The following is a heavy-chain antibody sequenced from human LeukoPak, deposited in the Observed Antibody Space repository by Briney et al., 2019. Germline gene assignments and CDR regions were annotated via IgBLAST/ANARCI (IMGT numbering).Heavy chain of an antibody. D-gene: IGHD5-18*01. Sequence: SETLSLTCTVSGGSISSDGYYWTWIRPPPGKGLEWIGYISYSGSTNYNPSLKSRITMSLDTSKNQFSLKLSSVTAADTAVYYCARDRYGRPVDYWGQGTLVTVSS. J-gene: IGHJ4*02. CDR3: ARDRYGRPVDY. CDR1: GGSISSDGYY. V-gene: IGHV4-30-4*01. CDR2: ISYSGST.